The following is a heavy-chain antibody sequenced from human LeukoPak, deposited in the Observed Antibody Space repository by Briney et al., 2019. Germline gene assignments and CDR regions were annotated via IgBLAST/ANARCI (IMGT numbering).Heavy chain of an antibody. J-gene: IGHJ4*02. Sequence: GGSLRLSCAASGFTFSTYAIHWVRQTPGKGLQWVAVISYDGTNKYYADSVKGRFTISRDNSKNTLYLQMNSLSAEDTAVYYCAKDPGHYDSSGYIFDYWGQGTLVTVSS. CDR3: AKDPGHYDSSGYIFDY. V-gene: IGHV3-30*18. D-gene: IGHD3-22*01. CDR1: GFTFSTYA. CDR2: ISYDGTNK.